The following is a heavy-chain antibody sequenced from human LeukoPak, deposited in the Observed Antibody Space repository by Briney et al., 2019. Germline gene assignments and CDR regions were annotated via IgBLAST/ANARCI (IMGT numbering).Heavy chain of an antibody. Sequence: SGGSLRLSCAASGFTFSSYSMNWVRQAPGKGLEWVSSISSSSSYIYYADSVKGRFTISRDNAKNSLYLQMNSLRAEDTAVYYCARARTGLGYCSGGSCYLPFINWGQGTLVTVSS. V-gene: IGHV3-21*01. D-gene: IGHD2-15*01. J-gene: IGHJ4*02. CDR1: GFTFSSYS. CDR3: ARARTGLGYCSGGSCYLPFIN. CDR2: ISSSSSYI.